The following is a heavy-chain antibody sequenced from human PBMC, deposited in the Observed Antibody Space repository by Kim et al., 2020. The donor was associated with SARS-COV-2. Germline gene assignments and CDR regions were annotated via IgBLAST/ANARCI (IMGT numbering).Heavy chain of an antibody. D-gene: IGHD1-7*01. CDR3: ARDRRTTYGMDV. J-gene: IGHJ6*02. Sequence: NSNPSLKSRVTISVDTSKNQFSLKLSSVTAADTAVYYCARDRRTTYGMDVWGQGTTVTVSS. V-gene: IGHV4-59*01.